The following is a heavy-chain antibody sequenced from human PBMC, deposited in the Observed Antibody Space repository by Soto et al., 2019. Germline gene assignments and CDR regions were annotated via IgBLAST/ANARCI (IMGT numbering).Heavy chain of an antibody. D-gene: IGHD3-10*01. Sequence: EVQLVESGGGLVQPGGSLRLSCAASGFTFSLYSMSWVRQAPGKGLEWVSYISRSSTGIHYADSVKGRFTISRDDATNSMHRQMNSLRDGDTALDYCARAVTWGLDVWGQGTRVRISS. V-gene: IGHV3-48*02. CDR1: GFTFSLYS. CDR2: ISRSSTGI. CDR3: ARAVTWGLDV. J-gene: IGHJ6*02.